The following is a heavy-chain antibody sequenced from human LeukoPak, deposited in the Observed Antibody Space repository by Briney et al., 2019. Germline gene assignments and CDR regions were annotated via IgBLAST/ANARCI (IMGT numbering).Heavy chain of an antibody. D-gene: IGHD3-10*01. CDR2: ISYIGGST. CDR1: GSTFSSYA. J-gene: IGHJ4*02. V-gene: IGHV3-23*01. CDR3: AGGSGTYTKFDY. Sequence: PGGSLRLSCAASGSTFSSYAMSWVRQAPGKGLEWVSTISYIGGSTYYADSVKGRFTISRDSSKNTLYLQMNSLRAEDTAVYYCAGGSGTYTKFDYWGQGTLVTVSS.